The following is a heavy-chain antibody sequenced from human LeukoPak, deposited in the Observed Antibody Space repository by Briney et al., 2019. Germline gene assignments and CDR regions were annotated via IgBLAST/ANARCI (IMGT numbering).Heavy chain of an antibody. V-gene: IGHV4-34*01. D-gene: IGHD4-17*01. Sequence: PSETLSLTCAVYGGSFSGYYWSWIRQPPGKGLEWIGEINHSGSTNYNPSLKSRVTLSVDTSKNQFSLNLSSVTAADTAVYYCAGGATVTMFDYWGQGTLVTVSS. CDR2: INHSGST. J-gene: IGHJ4*02. CDR3: AGGATVTMFDY. CDR1: GGSFSGYY.